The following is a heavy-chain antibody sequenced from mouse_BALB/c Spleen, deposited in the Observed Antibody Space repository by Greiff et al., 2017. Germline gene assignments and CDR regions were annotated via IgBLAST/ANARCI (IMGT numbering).Heavy chain of an antibody. CDR2: ISSGGSYT. CDR3: AREGYRYDVLYAMDY. V-gene: IGHV5-6-4*01. J-gene: IGHJ4*01. D-gene: IGHD2-14*01. Sequence: EVMLVESGGGLVKPGGSLKLSCAASGFTFSSYTMSWVRQTPEKRLEWVATISSGGSYTYYPDTVKGRFTISRDNAKNTLYLQMSSLKSEDTAMYYCAREGYRYDVLYAMDYWGQGTSVTVSS. CDR1: GFTFSSYT.